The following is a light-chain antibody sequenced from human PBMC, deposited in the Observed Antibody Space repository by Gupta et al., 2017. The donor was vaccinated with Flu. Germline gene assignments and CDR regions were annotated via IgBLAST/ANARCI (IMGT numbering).Light chain of an antibody. CDR2: DVT. CDR3: CTHAGSITHWV. J-gene: IGLJ3*02. CDR1: RRNVGADCY. V-gene: IGLV2-11*03. Sequence: TRRNVGADCYVYCYQQDPATCPTLMIFDVTKRPSGVPDRFSGSWSGTTASLTISGIHAEEEADYFCCTHAGSITHWVFGGGTKLTVL.